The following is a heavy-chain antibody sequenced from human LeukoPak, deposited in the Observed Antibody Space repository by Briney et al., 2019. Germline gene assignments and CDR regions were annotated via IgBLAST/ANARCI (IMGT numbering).Heavy chain of an antibody. CDR3: AKGAYYGSGPKGY. D-gene: IGHD3-10*01. CDR1: GITFSNYH. CDR2: ISYDGSNK. V-gene: IGHV3-30*18. J-gene: IGHJ4*02. Sequence: PGGSLRLSCTASGITFSNYHMTWVRQAPGKGLEWVAVISYDGSNKYYADSVKGRFTISRDNSKNTLYLQMNSLRAEDTAVYYCAKGAYYGSGPKGYWGQGTLVTVSS.